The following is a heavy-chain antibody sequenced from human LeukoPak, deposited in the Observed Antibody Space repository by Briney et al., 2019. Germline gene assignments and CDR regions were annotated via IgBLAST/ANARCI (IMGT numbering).Heavy chain of an antibody. Sequence: SETLSLTCTVSGGSISSYYWSWIRQPPGKGLEWIGYIYYSGSTNYNPPLKSRVTISVDTSKNQFSLKLSSVNAADTAVYYCARDSLGMATSNWGQGTLVSVSS. CDR1: GGSISSYY. CDR3: ARDSLGMATSN. J-gene: IGHJ4*02. D-gene: IGHD5-24*01. CDR2: IYYSGST. V-gene: IGHV4-59*12.